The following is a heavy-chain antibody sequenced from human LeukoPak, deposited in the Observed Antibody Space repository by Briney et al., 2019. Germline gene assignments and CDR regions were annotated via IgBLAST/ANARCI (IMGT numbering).Heavy chain of an antibody. J-gene: IGHJ5*02. V-gene: IGHV4-38-2*02. CDR2: IYHSGST. Sequence: ASETLSLTCTVSGYSISSGHYWGWIRQPPGKGLEWIGSIYHSGSTYYNPSLKSRVTISVDTSKNQFSLNLISVTAADTAVYYCARDSGTTGEVKFDPWGQGTLVTVSS. CDR3: ARDSGTTGEVKFDP. D-gene: IGHD3-10*01. CDR1: GYSISSGHY.